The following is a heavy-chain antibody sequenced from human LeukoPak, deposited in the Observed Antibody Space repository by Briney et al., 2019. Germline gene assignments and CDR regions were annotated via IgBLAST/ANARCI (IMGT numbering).Heavy chain of an antibody. J-gene: IGHJ6*03. Sequence: SETLSPTCTVSGGSISSYYWSWIRQPAGKGLEWIGRIYTSGSTNYNPSLKSRATISVDTSKNQFSLKLSSVTAADTAVYYCARFGRGGYYYMDVWGKGTTVTVSS. CDR2: IYTSGST. D-gene: IGHD3-16*01. V-gene: IGHV4-4*07. CDR1: GGSISSYY. CDR3: ARFGRGGYYYMDV.